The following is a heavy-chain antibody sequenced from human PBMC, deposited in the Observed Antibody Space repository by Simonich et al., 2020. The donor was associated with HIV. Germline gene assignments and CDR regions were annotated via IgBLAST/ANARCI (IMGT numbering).Heavy chain of an antibody. J-gene: IGHJ5*02. D-gene: IGHD7-27*01. V-gene: IGHV4-34*01. Sequence: QVQLQQWGAGLLKPSETLSLTCAVYGGSFSSYYWSWIRQPPGKGLEWIGEIYQSGTTNYNPSLKSRVTISVDTSKNQFSLKLSSVTAADTAVYYCARHHELGMGWFDPWGQGTLVTVSS. CDR1: GGSFSSYY. CDR3: ARHHELGMGWFDP. CDR2: IYQSGTT.